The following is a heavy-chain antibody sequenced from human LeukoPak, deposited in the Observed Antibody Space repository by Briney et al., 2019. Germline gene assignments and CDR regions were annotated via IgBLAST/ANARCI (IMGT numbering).Heavy chain of an antibody. D-gene: IGHD3-10*01. V-gene: IGHV1-8*01. Sequence: ASVKVSCKASGYNFTSYDINWVRQATGQGREWMGWMNPNSGNTGHAQKFQGRVTMTRNTSISTAYMELSSLRSEDTAVYFCARGQSRRFGELFGYWGQGTLVTVSS. CDR3: ARGQSRRFGELFGY. J-gene: IGHJ4*02. CDR1: GYNFTSYD. CDR2: MNPNSGNT.